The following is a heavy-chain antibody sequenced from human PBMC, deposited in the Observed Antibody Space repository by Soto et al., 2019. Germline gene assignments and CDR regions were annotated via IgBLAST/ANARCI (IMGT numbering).Heavy chain of an antibody. J-gene: IGHJ6*02. CDR1: GFTFSDYY. V-gene: IGHV3-11*01. CDR3: ARDMCSGGSCYPDYYYYGMDV. D-gene: IGHD2-15*01. Sequence: PGGSLRLSCAASGFTFSDYYMSWIRQAPGKGLEWVSYISSSGSTIYYADSVKGRFTISRDNAKNSLYLQTNSLRAEDTAVYYCARDMCSGGSCYPDYYYYGMDVWGQGTTVTVSS. CDR2: ISSSGSTI.